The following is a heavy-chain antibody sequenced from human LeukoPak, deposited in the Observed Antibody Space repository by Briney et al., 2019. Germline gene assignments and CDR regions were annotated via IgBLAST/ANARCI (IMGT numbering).Heavy chain of an antibody. J-gene: IGHJ4*02. CDR2: IRYDGSNK. V-gene: IGHV3-30*02. CDR3: AKASGSYYRSFDY. CDR1: GFTFSDYY. D-gene: IGHD1-26*01. Sequence: GGSLRLSCAASGFTFSDYYMSWVRQAPGKGLEWVAFIRYDGSNKYYADSVKGRFTISRDNSKNTLYLQRNRLRAEDTAVYYCAKASGSYYRSFDYWGQGTLVTVSS.